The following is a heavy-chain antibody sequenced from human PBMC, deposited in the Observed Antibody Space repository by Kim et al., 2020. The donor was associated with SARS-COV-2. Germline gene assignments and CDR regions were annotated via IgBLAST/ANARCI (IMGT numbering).Heavy chain of an antibody. D-gene: IGHD3-10*01. J-gene: IGHJ3*01. CDR1: GFTFNTHA. Sequence: VGSLRLSCSASGFTFNTHAMTWVRQSPGLGPEWVATVTGESDATFYAVSVRGRFIVSRDNDRNLLFLHMSGLRVDDTATYFSVRSTLLLGAILAGNAFD. CDR2: VTGESDAT. CDR3: VRSTLLLGAILAGNAFD. V-gene: IGHV3-23*01.